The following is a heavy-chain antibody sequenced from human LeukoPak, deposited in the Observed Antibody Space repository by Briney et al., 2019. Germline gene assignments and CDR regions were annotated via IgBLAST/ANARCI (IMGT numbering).Heavy chain of an antibody. CDR3: GRDPGNGNHDYFYYYMDV. Sequence: ASVKVSCKASGYAFTAYYMHWVRQAPGQGLEWMGWINPNTGDTNYAQKFQGRVTMTRDTSISTAYMELSRLRSDDTAVYYCGRDPGNGNHDYFYYYMDVWGKGTTVTISS. CDR1: GYAFTAYY. V-gene: IGHV1-2*02. D-gene: IGHD1-26*01. J-gene: IGHJ6*03. CDR2: INPNTGDT.